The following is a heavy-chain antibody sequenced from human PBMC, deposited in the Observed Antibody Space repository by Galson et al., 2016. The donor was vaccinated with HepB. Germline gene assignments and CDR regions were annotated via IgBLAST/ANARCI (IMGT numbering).Heavy chain of an antibody. CDR1: GFNVSNKY. Sequence: SLRLSCAASGFNVSNKYVTWVRQAPGKGLECVSVIYTGGNTHHSDSVRGRFTISRDTSQNTLYLQMTSLGVEDTAMYYCATGYYPPYFDYWGQGTLVTVSS. CDR2: IYTGGNT. D-gene: IGHD3-22*01. CDR3: ATGYYPPYFDY. V-gene: IGHV3-53*01. J-gene: IGHJ4*02.